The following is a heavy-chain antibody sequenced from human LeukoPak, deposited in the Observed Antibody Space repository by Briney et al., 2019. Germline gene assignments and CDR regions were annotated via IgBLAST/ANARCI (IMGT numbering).Heavy chain of an antibody. CDR2: IYTSGST. D-gene: IGHD3-9*01. J-gene: IGHJ4*02. CDR3: ARGGRYFDWTNFDY. Sequence: KPSETLSLTCTVSGGSISSYYWSWIRQPAGKGLEWIGRIYTSGSTNYNPSLKSRVTMSVDTSKNQFSLKLSSVTAADTAVYYCARGGRYFDWTNFDYWGQGTLVTVSS. V-gene: IGHV4-4*07. CDR1: GGSISSYY.